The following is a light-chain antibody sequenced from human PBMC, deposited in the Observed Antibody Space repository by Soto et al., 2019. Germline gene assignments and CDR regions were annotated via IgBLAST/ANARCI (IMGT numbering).Light chain of an antibody. J-gene: IGLJ1*01. V-gene: IGLV1-44*01. CDR1: SSNIGSNT. CDR2: NND. Sequence: QSVLTQPPSASGTPGQRVTISCSGSSSNIGSNTVNWYQQLPGTAPKLLIYNNDQRPSGVPDRFSGFKYGTAASLAISGLQSEDEAEYYCAACDDSLSGLYVFGTATKLTVL. CDR3: AACDDSLSGLYV.